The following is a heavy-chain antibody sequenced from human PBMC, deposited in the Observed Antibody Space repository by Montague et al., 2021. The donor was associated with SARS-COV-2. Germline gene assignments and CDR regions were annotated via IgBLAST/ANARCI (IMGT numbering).Heavy chain of an antibody. Sequence: SETLSLTCSVSGGSISTYYWSWIRQPPGKGLEWIGYVSFSGGTIYNPSLKGRVTISVDTSKHQFSLGLSSVTAADTAVYYCARDRSYASSGYPFPPYSIDYWGQGAPVTVSS. CDR2: VSFSGGT. CDR1: GGSISTYY. V-gene: IGHV4-59*13. J-gene: IGHJ4*02. CDR3: ARDRSYASSGYPFPPYSIDY. D-gene: IGHD3-22*01.